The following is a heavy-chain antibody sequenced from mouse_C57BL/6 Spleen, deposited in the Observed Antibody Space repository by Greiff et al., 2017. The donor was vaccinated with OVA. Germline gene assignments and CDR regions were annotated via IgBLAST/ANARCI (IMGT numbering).Heavy chain of an antibody. J-gene: IGHJ4*01. CDR3: ARRLNILITTVVATRGYAMDY. CDR1: GFSLTSYG. Sequence: VQRVESGPGLVQPSQSLSITCTVSGFSLTSYGVHWVRQSPGKGLEWLGVIWSGGSTDYNAAFISRLSISKDNSKSQVFFKMNSLQADDTAIYYCARRLNILITTVVATRGYAMDYWGQGTSVTVSS. CDR2: IWSGGST. D-gene: IGHD1-1*01. V-gene: IGHV2-2*01.